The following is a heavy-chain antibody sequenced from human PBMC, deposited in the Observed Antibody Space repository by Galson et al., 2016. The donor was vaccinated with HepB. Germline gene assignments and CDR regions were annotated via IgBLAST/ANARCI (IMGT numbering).Heavy chain of an antibody. CDR1: GFTFSIHD. J-gene: IGHJ6*04. D-gene: IGHD4/OR15-4a*01. Sequence: LRLSCAASGFTFSIHDMHWVRQAPGKGLEWVSAIETVGDTYYADSVKGRFTISGENAKNSLYLQMNSLRAGDTAVYYCARGKSLLTMPWNYGLDVWGEGTTVSVSS. CDR3: ARGKSLLTMPWNYGLDV. V-gene: IGHV3-13*01. CDR2: IETVGDT.